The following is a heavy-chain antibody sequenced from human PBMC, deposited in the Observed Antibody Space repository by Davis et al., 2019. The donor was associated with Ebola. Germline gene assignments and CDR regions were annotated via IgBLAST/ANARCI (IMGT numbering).Heavy chain of an antibody. J-gene: IGHJ4*02. V-gene: IGHV3-74*01. CDR2: IKTDGSMT. D-gene: IGHD3/OR15-3a*01. Sequence: HTGGSLRLSCAASGFSFSSYWMHWVRQAPGKGLVWVSRIKTDGSMTGYGDSVQGRFTISRDNAKNSLYLQMNSLRTEDTAFYYCAKDLDLRGVYYFDYWGQGTLVIVSS. CDR1: GFSFSSYW. CDR3: AKDLDLRGVYYFDY.